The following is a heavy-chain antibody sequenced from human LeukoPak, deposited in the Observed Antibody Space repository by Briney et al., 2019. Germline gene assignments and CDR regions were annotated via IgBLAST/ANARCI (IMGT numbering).Heavy chain of an antibody. V-gene: IGHV3-23*01. CDR1: GFTFSSYA. CDR3: AMFVPAAGLHFDY. CDR2: ISGSGGST. Sequence: PGGSLRLSCAASGFTFSSYAMSWVRQAPGKGLEWVSAISGSGGSTYYADSVKGRFTISRDDSKNTLYLQMNSLRAEDTAVYYCAMFVPAAGLHFDYWGQGALVTVSS. D-gene: IGHD2-2*01. J-gene: IGHJ4*02.